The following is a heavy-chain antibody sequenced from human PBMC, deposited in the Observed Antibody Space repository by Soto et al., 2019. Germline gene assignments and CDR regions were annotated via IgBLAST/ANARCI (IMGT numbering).Heavy chain of an antibody. CDR3: ASGFLPSRTEDHYYYYYGMDV. V-gene: IGHV1-46*01. Sequence: QVQLVQSGAEVKKPGASVKVSCKASGYTFTSYYMHWVRQAPGQGLEWMGIINPSGGSTSYAQKFQGRVTMTRDTSTSTVYMELSSLRSEDTAVYYCASGFLPSRTEDHYYYYYGMDVWGQGTTVTVSS. CDR1: GYTFTSYY. CDR2: INPSGGST. J-gene: IGHJ6*02. D-gene: IGHD3-3*01.